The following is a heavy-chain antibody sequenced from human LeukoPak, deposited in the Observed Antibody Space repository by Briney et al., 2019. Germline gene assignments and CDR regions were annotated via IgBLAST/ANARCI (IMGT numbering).Heavy chain of an antibody. CDR1: GGSITSSSKY. CDR2: VYYSGTT. J-gene: IGHJ4*02. CDR3: ATTTIRLGY. D-gene: IGHD1-26*01. V-gene: IGHV4-39*07. Sequence: SETLSLTCTVSGGSITSSSKYWGWIRQPPGKGLEWIGSVYYSGTTYYNPSLKSRVTISVDTSKNQFSLKLSSVTAADTAVYYCATTTIRLGYWGQGTLVTVSS.